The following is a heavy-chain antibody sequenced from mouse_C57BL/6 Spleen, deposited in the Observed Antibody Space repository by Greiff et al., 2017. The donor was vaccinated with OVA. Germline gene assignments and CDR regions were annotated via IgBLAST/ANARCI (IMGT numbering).Heavy chain of an antibody. V-gene: IGHV1-82*01. Sequence: QVQLKQSGPELVKPGASVKISCKASGYAFSSSWMNWVKQRPGKGLEWIGRIYPGDGDTNYNGKFKGKATLTADKSSSTAYMQLSSLTSEDSAVYVCARNYYGSSYFDYWGQGTTLTVSS. CDR1: GYAFSSSW. J-gene: IGHJ2*01. CDR3: ARNYYGSSYFDY. D-gene: IGHD1-1*01. CDR2: IYPGDGDT.